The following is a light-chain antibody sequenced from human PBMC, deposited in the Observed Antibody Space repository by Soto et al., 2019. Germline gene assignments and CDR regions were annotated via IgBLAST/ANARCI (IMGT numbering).Light chain of an antibody. CDR2: EVS. Sequence: QSALTQPASASGSPGQSVTISCTGTSSDVGGYNYVSWYQQHPGKAPKLMIYEVSKRPSGVPDRFSGSKSGNTASLTVSGLQAEDEADYYCSSYPGSNNYVFGTGTKVTVL. CDR3: SSYPGSNNYV. CDR1: SSDVGGYNY. V-gene: IGLV2-8*01. J-gene: IGLJ1*01.